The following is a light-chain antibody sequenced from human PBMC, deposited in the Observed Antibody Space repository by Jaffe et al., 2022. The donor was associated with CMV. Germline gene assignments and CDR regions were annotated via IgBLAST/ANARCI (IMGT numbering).Light chain of an antibody. V-gene: IGKV6-21*01. CDR3: HQSSGLPRT. Sequence: EIVLTQSPDFQSVTPKEKVTISCRASQSIGSSLHWYQQKPDQSPKLVIKYASQTVSGVPSRFSGSGSGTDFTLTINGLEAEDVATYYCHQSSGLPRTFGQGTKVEIK. J-gene: IGKJ1*01. CDR1: QSIGSS. CDR2: YAS.